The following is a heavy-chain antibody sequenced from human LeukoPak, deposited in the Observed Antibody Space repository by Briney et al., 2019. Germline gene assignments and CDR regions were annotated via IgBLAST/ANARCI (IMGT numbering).Heavy chain of an antibody. D-gene: IGHD3-10*01. CDR1: GFTFDDYA. CDR2: ISWNSGSI. V-gene: IGHV3-9*01. CDR3: ARDPGPGGSGSANNWFDP. J-gene: IGHJ5*02. Sequence: GGSLRLSCAASGFTFDDYAMHWVRQAPGKGLEWVSGISWNSGSIGYADSVKGRFTISRDNAKNSLYLQMNSLRAEDTAVYYCARDPGPGGSGSANNWFDPWGQGTLVTVSS.